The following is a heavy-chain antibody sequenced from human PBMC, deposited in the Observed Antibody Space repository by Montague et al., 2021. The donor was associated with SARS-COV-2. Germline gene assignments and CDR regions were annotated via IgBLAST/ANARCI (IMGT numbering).Heavy chain of an antibody. V-gene: IGHV4-39*02. Sequence: SETLSLTCSVSGGSISRSHYFWAWIRQPPGMGLEWIGSIYFTGKTYYHPSPKSRVTISIDTSKNHFSLRLSSVTAADSAVFYCARWGPNNAFDIWGLGTMITISS. CDR3: ARWGPNNAFDI. CDR1: GGSISRSHYF. D-gene: IGHD1/OR15-1a*01. J-gene: IGHJ3*02. CDR2: IYFTGKT.